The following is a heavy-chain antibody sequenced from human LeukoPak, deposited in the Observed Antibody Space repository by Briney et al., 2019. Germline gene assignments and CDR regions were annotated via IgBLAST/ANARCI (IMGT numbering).Heavy chain of an antibody. CDR2: INSSSSTI. D-gene: IGHD5-12*01. Sequence: PGGSLRLSCAASGFTFSSYSMNWVRPAPGKGLEWVSYINSSSSTIYYADSVKGRFTISRDNAKNSLYLQMNSLRDEDTAVYYCARGGYSGYDDLYYYGMDVWGQGTTVTVSS. J-gene: IGHJ6*02. CDR3: ARGGYSGYDDLYYYGMDV. CDR1: GFTFSSYS. V-gene: IGHV3-48*02.